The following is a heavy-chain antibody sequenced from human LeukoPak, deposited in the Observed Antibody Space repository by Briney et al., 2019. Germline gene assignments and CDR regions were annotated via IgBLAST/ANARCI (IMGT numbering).Heavy chain of an antibody. Sequence: PSETLSLTCTVSAASFISSSHHWGWIRQSPGKGLEWIGTVYYGQTTYYNPSLDGRVTISLDTSANHFSLQLNSVTAADTAVYYCVRHDGRGGATMGAFDSWGQGSLVTVSS. CDR1: AASFISSSHH. CDR3: VRHDGRGGATMGAFDS. CDR2: VYYGQTT. V-gene: IGHV4-39*01. D-gene: IGHD5-12*01. J-gene: IGHJ5*01.